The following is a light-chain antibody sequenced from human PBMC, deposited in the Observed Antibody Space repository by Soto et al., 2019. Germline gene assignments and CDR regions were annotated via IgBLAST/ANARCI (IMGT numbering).Light chain of an antibody. CDR3: HQYDSSPLT. Sequence: NVLTQSPGTLSLSPGERATLSCRASQSVSSSYLAWYQQKPGQAPRLLIYGASSRATGIPDRFSGSGSGTDFTLTISRLEPEDFAVYYCHQYDSSPLTFGGGTKVEIK. CDR1: QSVSSSY. CDR2: GAS. J-gene: IGKJ4*01. V-gene: IGKV3-20*01.